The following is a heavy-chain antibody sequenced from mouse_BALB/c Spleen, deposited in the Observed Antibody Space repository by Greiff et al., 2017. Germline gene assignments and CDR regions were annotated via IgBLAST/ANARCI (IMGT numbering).Heavy chain of an antibody. Sequence: EVQRVESGGGLVQPGGSLKLSCAASGFTFSSYGMSWVRQTPDKRLELVATINSNGGSTYYPDSVKGRFTISRDNAKNTLYLQMSSLKSEDTAMYYCARKFAGAMDYWGQGTSVTVSS. CDR3: ARKFAGAMDY. CDR2: INSNGGST. V-gene: IGHV5-6-3*01. J-gene: IGHJ4*01. CDR1: GFTFSSYG.